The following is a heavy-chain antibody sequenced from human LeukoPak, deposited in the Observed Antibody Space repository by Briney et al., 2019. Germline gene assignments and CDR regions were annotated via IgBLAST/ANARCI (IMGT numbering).Heavy chain of an antibody. J-gene: IGHJ5*02. CDR3: ARELGYCSSTNCYGFDP. CDR2: IYTSGST. V-gene: IGHV4-4*07. Sequence: SETLSLTCTVSGGSISSYYWSWIRQPAGKGLEWIGRIYTSGSTNYNPSLKSRVIMSIDTSKNQFSLNLNSVTAADTAVYYCARELGYCSSTNCYGFDPWGQGTLVTVSS. D-gene: IGHD2-2*01. CDR1: GGSISSYY.